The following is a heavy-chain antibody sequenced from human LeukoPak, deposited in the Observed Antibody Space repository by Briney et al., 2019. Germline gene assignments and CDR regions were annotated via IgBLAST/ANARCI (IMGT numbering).Heavy chain of an antibody. Sequence: PVKVSCKASGGTFSSYAISWVRQAPGQGLEWMGGIIPIFGTANYAQKFQGRVTITADESTSTAYMELSSLRSEDTAVYYCARGSEWLRTSRLSGYFDYWGQGTLVTVSS. J-gene: IGHJ4*02. D-gene: IGHD5-12*01. V-gene: IGHV1-69*01. CDR1: GGTFSSYA. CDR2: IIPIFGTA. CDR3: ARGSEWLRTSRLSGYFDY.